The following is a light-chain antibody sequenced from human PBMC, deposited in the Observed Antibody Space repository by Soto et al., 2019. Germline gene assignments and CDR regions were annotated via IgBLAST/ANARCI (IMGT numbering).Light chain of an antibody. V-gene: IGKV3-11*01. Sequence: EIVLTQSPATLSLSPGERATLSCRASQSVSSYLAWYQQKPGQAPRLLIYDASNRATGIPARFSGSGSGTDFTLTIRSLEPEDFAVYYCQQRSNWPPWTVGQGTKVEIK. CDR2: DAS. CDR1: QSVSSY. J-gene: IGKJ1*01. CDR3: QQRSNWPPWT.